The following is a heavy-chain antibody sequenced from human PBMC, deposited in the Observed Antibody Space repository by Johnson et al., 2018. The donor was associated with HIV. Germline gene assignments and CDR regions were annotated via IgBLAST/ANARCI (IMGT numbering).Heavy chain of an antibody. CDR2: IAYDGSNK. CDR1: GFTFSHYA. V-gene: IGHV3-30*14. CDR3: ARGAIVVAAPGAFDI. D-gene: IGHD2-15*01. J-gene: IGHJ3*02. Sequence: QVQLVESGGGVVQPGRSLRLSCAASGFTFSHYAMHWVRQAPGEGLEWVAVIAYDGSNKYYADSVKGRFTISRDNSKNTLYLQMGSLRAEDMAVYYGARGAIVVAAPGAFDIWGQGTMVTVSS.